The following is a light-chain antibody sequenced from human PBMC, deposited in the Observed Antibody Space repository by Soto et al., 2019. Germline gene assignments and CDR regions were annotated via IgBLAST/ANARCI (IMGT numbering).Light chain of an antibody. CDR3: QSYDSSLSVLYV. J-gene: IGLJ1*01. CDR2: GNS. CDR1: SSNIGAGYD. V-gene: IGLV1-40*01. Sequence: QSVLTQPPSVSGAPGQRVTISCIGSSSNIGAGYDVHWYQQLPGTAPKLLIYGNSNRPSGVPDRFSGSKSGTSASLAITGCQAEDEADYYCQSYDSSLSVLYVFGTGTKVTVL.